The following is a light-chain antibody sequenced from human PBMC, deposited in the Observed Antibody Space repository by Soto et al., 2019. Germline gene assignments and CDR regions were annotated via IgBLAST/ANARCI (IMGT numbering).Light chain of an antibody. CDR2: GAS. CDR3: QQYNNRPLT. V-gene: IGKV3-15*01. Sequence: VVLTQSPATLSLSQGERATLSCRASQSVSGNLAWYQQKLGQAPRLLIYGASARATGISARFSGSGSGTEFTLTISSLEYEEFAIYYCQQYNNRPLTFGQGTKLEIK. J-gene: IGKJ1*01. CDR1: QSVSGN.